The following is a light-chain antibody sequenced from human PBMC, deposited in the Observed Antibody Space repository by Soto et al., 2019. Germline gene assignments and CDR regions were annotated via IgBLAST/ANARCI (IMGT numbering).Light chain of an antibody. CDR3: MQALQTPFT. Sequence: DIVMTQSPLSLLVTPGEPASISCRSSQSLLYRNGDTYLDWYMQKPGQSPQLLIYLGFNRASGVPDRFSGSGSGTEFTLKISRVEAEDVGIYYCMQALQTPFTFGQGTKLEIK. V-gene: IGKV2-28*01. J-gene: IGKJ2*01. CDR1: QSLLYRNGDTY. CDR2: LGF.